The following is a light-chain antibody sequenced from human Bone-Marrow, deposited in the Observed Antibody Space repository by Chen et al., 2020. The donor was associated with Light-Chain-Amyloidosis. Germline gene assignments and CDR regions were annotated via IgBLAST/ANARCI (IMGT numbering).Light chain of an antibody. CDR3: QQFSSFPRT. Sequence: EIQLTQAPSFLSASVGDRVTITCRARQGVSSYLAWYQQKPGKAPKLLIYAASTLQRGVPSRFSGAGSGTEFTLTISSLQPEDFATYYCQQFSSFPRTFGQGTKVDIK. V-gene: IGKV1-9*01. CDR1: QGVSSY. J-gene: IGKJ1*01. CDR2: AAS.